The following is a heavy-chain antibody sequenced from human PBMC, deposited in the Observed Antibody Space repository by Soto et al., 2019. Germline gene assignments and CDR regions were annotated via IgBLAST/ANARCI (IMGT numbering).Heavy chain of an antibody. CDR2: ISYDGSNK. CDR3: AKGPPLDY. V-gene: IGHV3-30*18. J-gene: IGHJ4*02. Sequence: QVQLVESGGGVVQPGRSLRLSCAASGFTFSYYSMHWVRQAPGKGLEGVAVISYDGSNKYYADSVKGRFIISRDNSKNRLYLQMNGLRAEDTAVYYCAKGPPLDYWGQGTLVTVSS. CDR1: GFTFSYYS.